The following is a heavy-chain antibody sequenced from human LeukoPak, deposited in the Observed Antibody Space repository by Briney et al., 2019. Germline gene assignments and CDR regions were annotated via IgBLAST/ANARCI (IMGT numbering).Heavy chain of an antibody. CDR2: IYSGGST. V-gene: IGHV3-66*01. Sequence: PGGSLRLSCAASGFTVSSNYMSWVRQAPGKGLEWVSVIYSGGSTYHADFVKGRFTISRDNSKNTVYLQMNSLRAEDTAVYYCARGPDSSNWYEPVDYWGQGTLVTVSS. CDR1: GFTVSSNY. CDR3: ARGPDSSNWYEPVDY. J-gene: IGHJ4*02. D-gene: IGHD6-13*01.